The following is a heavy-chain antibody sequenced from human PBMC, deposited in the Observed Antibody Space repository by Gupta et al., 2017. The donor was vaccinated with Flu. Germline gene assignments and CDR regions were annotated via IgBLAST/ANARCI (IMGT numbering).Heavy chain of an antibody. D-gene: IGHD6-13*01. J-gene: IGHJ4*02. V-gene: IGHV3-23*01. CDR2: GDRT. CDR3: AKDRSGNPAIDY. Sequence: GDRTYYADSVMGRFTISRDNSKNTLYLQMTSLRGDDTALYYCAKDRSGNPAIDYWGQGTLVTVSA.